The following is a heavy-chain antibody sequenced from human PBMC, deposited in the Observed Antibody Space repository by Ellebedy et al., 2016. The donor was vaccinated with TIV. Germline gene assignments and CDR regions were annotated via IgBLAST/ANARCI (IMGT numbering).Heavy chain of an antibody. V-gene: IGHV3-7*03. Sequence: GGSLRLSXVASGFTFNKHWMSWVRQAPGKGLEWVANINQDGSGKYYVDSVKGRFTISRDNAKNSLYLQMNTLRAEDTAVYYCARGHYGMDVWGQGTTVTVSS. J-gene: IGHJ6*02. CDR2: INQDGSGK. CDR1: GFTFNKHW. CDR3: ARGHYGMDV.